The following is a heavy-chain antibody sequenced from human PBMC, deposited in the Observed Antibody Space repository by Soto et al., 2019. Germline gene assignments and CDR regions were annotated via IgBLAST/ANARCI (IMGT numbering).Heavy chain of an antibody. J-gene: IGHJ3*02. V-gene: IGHV3-30*18. CDR3: AKVGDNYYDSSGYYYALGAFDI. CDR2: ISYDRSNK. Sequence: GGSLRLSCAASGFTFSNYGMHWVRQAPGKGLEWVAVISYDRSNKYYADSVKGRFTVSRDNSKNTLYLQMNSLRAEDTAVYYCAKVGDNYYDSSGYYYALGAFDIWGQGTMVTVSS. D-gene: IGHD3-22*01. CDR1: GFTFSNYG.